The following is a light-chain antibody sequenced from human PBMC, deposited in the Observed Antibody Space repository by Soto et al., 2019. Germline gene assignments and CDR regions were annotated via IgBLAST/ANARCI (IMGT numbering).Light chain of an antibody. J-gene: IGLJ2*01. CDR2: GNN. CDR3: QSSDSSLSGSRVV. V-gene: IGLV1-40*01. Sequence: QSVLTQPPSVSGAPGQRVTISCTGSSSNIGAGYDVHWYQQFPGTAPKLPIHGNNNRPSGVPDRFSGSKSGSSASLAITGLQAEDEADYYCQSSDSSLSGSRVVFGGGTKLTVL. CDR1: SSNIGAGYD.